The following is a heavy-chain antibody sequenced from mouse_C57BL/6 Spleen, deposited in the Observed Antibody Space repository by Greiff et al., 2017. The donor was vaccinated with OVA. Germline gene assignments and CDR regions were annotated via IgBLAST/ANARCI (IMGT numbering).Heavy chain of an antibody. Sequence: VQLQQSGAELVMPGASVKLSCKASGYTFTSYWMHWVKQRPGQGLEWIGEIAPSDSYTNYNQKFKGKSTLTVDKSSSTADMQLSSLTAEESAVYYCARSGYGSSYYFDYWGQGTTLTVSS. D-gene: IGHD1-1*01. J-gene: IGHJ2*01. CDR2: IAPSDSYT. V-gene: IGHV1-69*01. CDR3: ARSGYGSSYYFDY. CDR1: GYTFTSYW.